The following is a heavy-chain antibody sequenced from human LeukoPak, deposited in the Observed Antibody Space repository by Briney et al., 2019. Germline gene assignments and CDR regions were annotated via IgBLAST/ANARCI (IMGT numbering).Heavy chain of an antibody. D-gene: IGHD6-19*01. CDR1: GFTFSSYA. J-gene: IGHJ6*02. Sequence: GGSLRLSCAASGFTFSSYAMRWVRQASGKGLECISGISGSGGSTDYADSVKGRFTISRDNSKNTLFLQMNSLRAEDTAVYYCAKGMAVAGYGMDVWGQGTTVTVSS. CDR2: ISGSGGST. CDR3: AKGMAVAGYGMDV. V-gene: IGHV3-23*01.